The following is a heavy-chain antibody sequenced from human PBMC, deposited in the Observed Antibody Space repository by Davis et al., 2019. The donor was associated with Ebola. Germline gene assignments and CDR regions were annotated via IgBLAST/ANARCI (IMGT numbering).Heavy chain of an antibody. V-gene: IGHV3-23*01. Sequence: GESLITSCASSGFTFSNYAIRRVRQAPGKGLEWVSYISGSDGSAYYADSVKGRFTISRDNSKKSPHLQMDNLRADDTAVYYCAKSRGYYDWGRGDFDCWGQGTLVTVSS. D-gene: IGHD3-10*01. CDR3: AKSRGYYDWGRGDFDC. CDR1: GFTFSNYA. CDR2: ISGSDGSA. J-gene: IGHJ4*02.